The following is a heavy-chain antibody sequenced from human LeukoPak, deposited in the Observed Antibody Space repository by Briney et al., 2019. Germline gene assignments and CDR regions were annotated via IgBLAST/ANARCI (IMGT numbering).Heavy chain of an antibody. CDR1: GFTFNSYA. CDR2: IIDSGIST. Sequence: GGSLRLSCAASGFTFNSYAMTWVRQAPEKGLEWVSSIIDSGISTYYGDSVKGRLTISRDNSKNKLYLQMNSLRAEDTAVYYCAKGSRGSYDYWGQGTLVTVSS. CDR3: AKGSRGSYDY. V-gene: IGHV3-23*01. D-gene: IGHD1-26*01. J-gene: IGHJ4*02.